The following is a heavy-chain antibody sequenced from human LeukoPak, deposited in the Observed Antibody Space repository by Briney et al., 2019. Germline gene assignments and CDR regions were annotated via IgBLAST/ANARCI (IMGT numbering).Heavy chain of an antibody. CDR2: VYYSGSTSGST. J-gene: IGHJ4*02. CDR3: ARGGLAVDY. V-gene: IGHV4-59*01. Sequence: PSETLSLTCTVSGDSISNYYWSWIRQPPGKGLEWIGYVYYSGSTSGSTNYNPSLRSRVTISVDTSKNQFSLKLNSVTAADTAVYDCARGGLAVDYWGQGTLVTVSS. D-gene: IGHD5/OR15-5a*01. CDR1: GDSISNYY.